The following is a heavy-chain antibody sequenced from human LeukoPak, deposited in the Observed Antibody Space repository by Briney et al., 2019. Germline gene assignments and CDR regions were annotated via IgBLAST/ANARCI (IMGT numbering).Heavy chain of an antibody. D-gene: IGHD4-23*01. Sequence: GGSLRLSCAASGFTFSSYWMSWVRQAPGKGLEWAANIKQDGSEKYYVDSVKGRFTISRDHAKNSLYLQMNSLRAEDTAVYYCARAPPVGGWFDPWSQGTLVTVSS. V-gene: IGHV3-7*01. CDR1: GFTFSSYW. J-gene: IGHJ5*02. CDR3: ARAPPVGGWFDP. CDR2: IKQDGSEK.